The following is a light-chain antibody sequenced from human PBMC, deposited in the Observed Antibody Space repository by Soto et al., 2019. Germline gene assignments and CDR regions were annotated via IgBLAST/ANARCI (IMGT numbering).Light chain of an antibody. V-gene: IGLV1-47*01. J-gene: IGLJ2*01. CDR3: AAWDDSLSAYVV. CDR2: RNN. Sequence: QSVLTQPPSASGTPGQRVTISCSGSSSNIESNYVYWYQQFPGTAPKLLIYRNNQRPSGVPDRFSGSKSGTSASLAISGLRSEDEADYYCAAWDDSLSAYVVFGGGTKLTVL. CDR1: SSNIESNY.